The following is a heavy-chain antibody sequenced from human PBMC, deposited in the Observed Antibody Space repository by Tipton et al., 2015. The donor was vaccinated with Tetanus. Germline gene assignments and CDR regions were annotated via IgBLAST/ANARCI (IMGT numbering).Heavy chain of an antibody. J-gene: IGHJ6*04. D-gene: IGHD1-14*01. Sequence: SLRLSCAASGFTFNIYTMCWVRQAPGKGLEWVSSISTTGNYIYYLDSVKGRFTVSRENAKNTLSLQLNSLRADDTAIYYCAKEALGVLNLWGNGTTVIVSS. CDR1: GFTFNIYT. CDR2: ISTTGNYI. V-gene: IGHV3-21*04. CDR3: AKEALGVLNL.